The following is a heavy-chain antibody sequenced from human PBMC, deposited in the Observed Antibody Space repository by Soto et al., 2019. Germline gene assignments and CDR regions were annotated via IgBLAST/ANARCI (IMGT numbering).Heavy chain of an antibody. D-gene: IGHD2-2*01. CDR3: ARGRLVPAVNFDY. V-gene: IGHV4-31*03. CDR1: GGSISSGGYY. CDR2: IYYCGST. J-gene: IGHJ4*02. Sequence: PSETLSLTCTVSGGSISSGGYYWSWIRQHLGKGLEWIGYIYYCGSTYYNPSPKSRVTISVDGSKNQFSLKVNSVTAADTAVYYCARGRLVPAVNFDYWGLGTLVTSPQ.